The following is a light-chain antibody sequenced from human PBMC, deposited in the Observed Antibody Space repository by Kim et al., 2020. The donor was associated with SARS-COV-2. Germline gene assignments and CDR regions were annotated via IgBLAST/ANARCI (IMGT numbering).Light chain of an antibody. V-gene: IGLV6-57*01. CDR2: EDN. CDR3: QSYDSSNWV. CDR1: SGGIASNY. J-gene: IGLJ3*02. Sequence: GKTVTVASTRSSGGIASNYVQWYQQRPGSSPTTVIYEDNQRPSGVPDRFSGSIDSSSNSASLTISGLKTEYEADYYCQSYDSSNWVFGGGTQLTVL.